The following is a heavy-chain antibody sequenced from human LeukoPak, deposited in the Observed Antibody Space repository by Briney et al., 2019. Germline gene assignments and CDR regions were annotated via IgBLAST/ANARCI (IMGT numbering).Heavy chain of an antibody. Sequence: PSETLSLTCTVSGYSISSGYYWGWIRQPPGKGLEWIGSIYHSGSTYYNPSLKSRVTISVDTSKNQFSLKLSSVTAADTAVYYCSSYYYDSSGYYHTYYWGQGTLVTVSS. J-gene: IGHJ4*02. V-gene: IGHV4-38-2*02. CDR3: SSYYYDSSGYYHTYY. CDR1: GYSISSGYY. CDR2: IYHSGST. D-gene: IGHD3-22*01.